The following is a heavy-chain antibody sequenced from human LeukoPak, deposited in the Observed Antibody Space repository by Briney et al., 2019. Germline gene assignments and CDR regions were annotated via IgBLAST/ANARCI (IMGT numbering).Heavy chain of an antibody. D-gene: IGHD4-23*01. V-gene: IGHV3-23*01. Sequence: PGGSLRLSCAASGFSFSSYAMSWVRQAPGKGLEWVSAISGSGGSTYHADSVKGQFTISRDNSKNTLYLQMNSLRAEDTALYYCAKEKTTVVTPGVDYWGQGTLVTVSS. CDR1: GFSFSSYA. CDR3: AKEKTTVVTPGVDY. CDR2: ISGSGGST. J-gene: IGHJ4*02.